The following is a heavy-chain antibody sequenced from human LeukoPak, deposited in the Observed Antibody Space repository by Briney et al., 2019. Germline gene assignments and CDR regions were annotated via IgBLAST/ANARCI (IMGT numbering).Heavy chain of an antibody. CDR3: ARDHYHKIHSVMVTAPDY. V-gene: IGHV1-46*01. CDR1: GYTFTSYY. D-gene: IGHD2-21*02. J-gene: IGHJ4*02. Sequence: ASVKVSCKASGYTFTSYYMHWVRQAPGEGLEWMGIIKPTGGSTSYAQKFQGRVTMTRDTSTSTVYMELSSLRSEDTAVYYCARDHYHKIHSVMVTAPDYWGQGTLVIVSS. CDR2: IKPTGGST.